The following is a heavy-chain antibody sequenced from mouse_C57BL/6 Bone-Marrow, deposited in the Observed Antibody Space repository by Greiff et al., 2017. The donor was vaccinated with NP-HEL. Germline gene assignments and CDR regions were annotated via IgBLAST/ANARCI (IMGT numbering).Heavy chain of an antibody. CDR1: GYTFTDYY. V-gene: IGHV1-76*01. CDR3: ARGGLRPQYYFDY. D-gene: IGHD3-2*02. CDR2: IYPGSGNT. J-gene: IGHJ2*01. Sequence: VQLQESGAELVRPGASVKLSCKASGYTFTDYYINWVKQRPGQGLEWIARIYPGSGNTYYNEKFKGKATLTAEKSSSTAYMQLSSLTSEDSAVYFCARGGLRPQYYFDYWGQGTTLTVSS.